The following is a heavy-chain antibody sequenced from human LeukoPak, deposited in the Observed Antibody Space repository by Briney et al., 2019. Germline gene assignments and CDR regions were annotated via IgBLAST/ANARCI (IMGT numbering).Heavy chain of an antibody. D-gene: IGHD6-19*01. CDR1: GYTFTSYA. CDR3: AREIAVADYYFDY. CDR2: INAGNGNT. Sequence: ASVKVSCKASGYTFTSYATHWVRQAPGQRLEWMGWINAGNGNTKYSQKFQGRVTITRDTSASTAYMELSSLRSEDTAVYYCAREIAVADYYFDYWGQGTLVTVSS. J-gene: IGHJ4*02. V-gene: IGHV1-3*01.